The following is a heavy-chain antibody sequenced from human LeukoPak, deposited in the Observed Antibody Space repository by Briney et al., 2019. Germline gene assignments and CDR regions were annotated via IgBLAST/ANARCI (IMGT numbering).Heavy chain of an antibody. J-gene: IGHJ4*02. Sequence: SETLSLTCTVSGGSISSSSYYWGWIRQPPGKGLEWTGSIYYSASTYYNSSLKSRVTISVDTSKNQFSLKLSSVTAADTAVYYCARGYCSGGSCYVFDYWGQGTLVTVSS. CDR2: IYYSAST. CDR3: ARGYCSGGSCYVFDY. D-gene: IGHD2-15*01. V-gene: IGHV4-39*07. CDR1: GGSISSSSYY.